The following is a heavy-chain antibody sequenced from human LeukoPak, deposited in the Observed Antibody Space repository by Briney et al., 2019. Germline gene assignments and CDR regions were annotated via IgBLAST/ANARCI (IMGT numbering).Heavy chain of an antibody. J-gene: IGHJ4*02. CDR1: GFTFSSYG. Sequence: GESLRLSCAASGFTFSSYGLSWVRQAPGKGPEWVAAIRASVSGTYYADSVQGRFIISRDNSKNTLYLQMDRLRADDTAVYYCAKDLNNNGRGFDYWGQGTLVTVSS. CDR3: AKDLNNNGRGFDY. V-gene: IGHV3-23*01. CDR2: IRASVSGT. D-gene: IGHD1-14*01.